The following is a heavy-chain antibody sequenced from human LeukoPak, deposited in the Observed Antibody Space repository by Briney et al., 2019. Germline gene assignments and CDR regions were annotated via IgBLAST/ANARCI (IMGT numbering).Heavy chain of an antibody. CDR1: GFVLSDDG. J-gene: IGHJ4*02. Sequence: VGCLRLSCAASGFVLSDDGMHWVRQAPGKGLEWVALVRNDVSNEYYVGSVKGRFIISRDKSKNTLYLQMNSLRAENTAVYSCAKESDSGYHSQGPKNWGLGTLVHV. V-gene: IGHV3-30*02. CDR3: AKESDSGYHSQGPKN. D-gene: IGHD5-12*01. CDR2: VRNDVSNE.